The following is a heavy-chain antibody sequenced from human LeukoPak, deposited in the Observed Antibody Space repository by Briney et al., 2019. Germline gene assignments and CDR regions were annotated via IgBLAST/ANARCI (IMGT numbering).Heavy chain of an antibody. CDR1: GFTVHSNY. J-gene: IGHJ4*02. V-gene: IGHV3-74*01. CDR2: INSDGSST. CDR3: ASASGYYYDSSGSLDY. D-gene: IGHD3-22*01. Sequence: GGSLRLSCAASGFTVHSNYMSWVRQAPGEGLVWVSRINSDGSSTSYADSVKGRFTISRDNAKNTLYLQMNSLRAEDTAVYYCASASGYYYDSSGSLDYWGQGTLVTVSS.